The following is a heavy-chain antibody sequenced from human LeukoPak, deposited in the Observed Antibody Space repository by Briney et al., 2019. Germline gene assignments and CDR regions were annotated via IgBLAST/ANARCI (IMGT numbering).Heavy chain of an antibody. J-gene: IGHJ6*03. V-gene: IGHV4-4*07. CDR3: ARGGTSKRYMDV. D-gene: IGHD3-16*01. CDR1: GGSISSYY. CDR2: IYTSGST. Sequence: SETLSLTCTVSGGSISSYYWSWIRQPTGKGLEWIGRIYTSGSTNYNPSLKSRVTMSVDTSKNQFSLKLSSVTAADTAVYYCARGGTSKRYMDVWGKGTTVTISS.